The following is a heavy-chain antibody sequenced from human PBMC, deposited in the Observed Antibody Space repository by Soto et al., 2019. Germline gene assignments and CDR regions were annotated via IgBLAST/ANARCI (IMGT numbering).Heavy chain of an antibody. CDR2: ISSSSSYI. V-gene: IGHV3-21*04. CDR1: GFTFSSYS. D-gene: IGHD3-10*01. J-gene: IGHJ4*02. Sequence: GGSLRLSCAASGFTFSSYSMNWVRQAPGKGLEWVSSISSSSSYIYYADSVKGRFTISRDNAKNSLYLQMNSLRAEDTAVYYCAKDSQVPYPGSGSYYIYWGQGPLV. CDR3: AKDSQVPYPGSGSYYIY.